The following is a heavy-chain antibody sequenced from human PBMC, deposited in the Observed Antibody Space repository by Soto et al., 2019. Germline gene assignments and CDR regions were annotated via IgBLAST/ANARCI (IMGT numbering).Heavy chain of an antibody. CDR1: GFTFSSYE. CDR3: AKAAWDIVVVVAADIDY. CDR2: ISSSGSTI. V-gene: IGHV3-48*03. Sequence: PGGSLRLSCAASGFTFSSYEMNWVRQAPGKGLEWVSYISSSGSTIYYADSVKGRFTISRDNAKNSLYLQMNSLRAEDTAVYYCAKAAWDIVVVVAADIDYWGQGTLVTVSS. J-gene: IGHJ4*02. D-gene: IGHD2-15*01.